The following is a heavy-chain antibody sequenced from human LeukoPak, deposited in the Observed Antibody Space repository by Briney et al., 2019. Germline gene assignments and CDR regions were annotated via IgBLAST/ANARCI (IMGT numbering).Heavy chain of an antibody. J-gene: IGHJ5*02. CDR2: ISSSGSDI. Sequence: PGRSLRLSCEASGFTFSSYTINWVRQAPGKGLEWVSSISSSGSDIYYADSVKGRFTISRDNAKNLVNLQMNTLRADDTAIYYCARRNDWFDPWGQGTLVTVSS. CDR1: GFTFSSYT. V-gene: IGHV3-21*01. CDR3: ARRNDWFDP.